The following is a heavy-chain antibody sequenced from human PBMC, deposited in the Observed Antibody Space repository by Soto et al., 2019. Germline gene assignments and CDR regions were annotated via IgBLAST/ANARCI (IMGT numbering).Heavy chain of an antibody. V-gene: IGHV1-3*01. J-gene: IGHJ4*02. Sequence: QVQLVQSGAEVKKPGASVKVSCKASGYTFTSYAMHWVRQAPGQRLEWMGWINAGNGNTKYSQKFQGRVTITRDTSERTAYMELSSLRSEDTAVYYCARGPGGPDGPGDYWGKGTLVTVSS. D-gene: IGHD2-15*01. CDR1: GYTFTSYA. CDR2: INAGNGNT. CDR3: ARGPGGPDGPGDY.